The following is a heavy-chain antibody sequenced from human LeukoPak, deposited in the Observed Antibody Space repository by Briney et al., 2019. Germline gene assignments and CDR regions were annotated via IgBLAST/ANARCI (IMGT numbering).Heavy chain of an antibody. V-gene: IGHV3-23*01. CDR1: GFTFSSYA. Sequence: GGSLRLSCAASGFTFSSYAMSWVRQAPGKGLEWVSAISGSGGSTYYADSVKGRFTISRDNSKNTLYLQMNSLRAEDTAVYYCAKDPTMIVVVIPDYWGQGTWSPSPQ. CDR3: AKDPTMIVVVIPDY. J-gene: IGHJ4*02. CDR2: ISGSGGST. D-gene: IGHD3-22*01.